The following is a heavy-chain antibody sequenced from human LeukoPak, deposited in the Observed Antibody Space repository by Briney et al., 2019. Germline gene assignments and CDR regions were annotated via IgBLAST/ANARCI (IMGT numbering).Heavy chain of an antibody. CDR3: AREDTMVRGVILRMGFDH. Sequence: ASVKVSCKASGYTFTSYYMHWVRQAPGQGLEWMGIINPSGGSTSYAQKFQGRVTMTRDTSTSTVYMELSSLRSEDTAVYYCAREDTMVRGVILRMGFDHWGQGTLVTVSS. CDR2: INPSGGST. V-gene: IGHV1-46*01. D-gene: IGHD3-10*01. CDR1: GYTFTSYY. J-gene: IGHJ4*02.